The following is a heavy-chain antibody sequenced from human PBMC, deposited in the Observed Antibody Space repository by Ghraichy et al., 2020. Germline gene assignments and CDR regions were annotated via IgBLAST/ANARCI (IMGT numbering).Heavy chain of an antibody. CDR2: VSYSGST. J-gene: IGHJ4*02. CDR3: ARYSGVWYAVDY. CDR1: SYSISTFY. V-gene: IGHV4-59*08. D-gene: IGHD6-19*01. Sequence: SQTLSLTFTVSSYSISTFYWSWLRQPPGKGLEWIGYVSYSGSTNYNPSLRSRLTISIDTSKSQFSLKLKSMTAADTAVYYCARYSGVWYAVDYWGQGALVTVSS.